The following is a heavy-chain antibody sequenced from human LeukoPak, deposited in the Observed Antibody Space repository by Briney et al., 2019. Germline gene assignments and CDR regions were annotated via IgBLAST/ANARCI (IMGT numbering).Heavy chain of an antibody. V-gene: IGHV3-23*01. CDR3: AKDFSSGWCIDD. CDR1: GFTFSICA. J-gene: IGHJ4*02. CDR2: ISGSGGTT. D-gene: IGHD6-19*01. Sequence: GGSLRLSCAASGFTFSICAMSWVRQAPGKGLEWVSTISGSGGTTYYADSVKGRFTISRDNSKNTVYLQMNSLRAEDTAVYYCAKDFSSGWCIDDWGQGTLVTVSS.